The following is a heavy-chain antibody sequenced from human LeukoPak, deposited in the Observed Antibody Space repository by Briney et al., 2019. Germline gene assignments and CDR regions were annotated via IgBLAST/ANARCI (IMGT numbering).Heavy chain of an antibody. CDR2: IIPIFGTA. Sequence: SVKVSCKAPGGTFSSYAISWVRQAPGQGLEWMGGIIPIFGTANYAQKFQGRVTITADESTSTAYMELSSLRSEDTAVYHCASPGSAYDFWSGFDYWGQGTLVTVSS. CDR1: GGTFSSYA. D-gene: IGHD3-3*01. CDR3: ASPGSAYDFWSGFDY. V-gene: IGHV1-69*13. J-gene: IGHJ4*02.